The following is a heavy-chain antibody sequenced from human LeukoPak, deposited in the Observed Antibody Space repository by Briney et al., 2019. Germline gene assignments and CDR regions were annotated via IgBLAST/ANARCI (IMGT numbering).Heavy chain of an antibody. CDR1: GGSITSYY. D-gene: IGHD1-1*01. CDR2: INYSGST. CDR3: ARAQLNLLVDFGMDV. V-gene: IGHV4-59*01. Sequence: SETLSLTCTVSGGSITSYYWTWIRQPPGKGLEWIGYINYSGSTNYNPSLKSRVTISVDTSKNHFSLKLSSVTAADTGVYYCARAQLNLLVDFGMDVWGEGTTVTVSS. J-gene: IGHJ6*04.